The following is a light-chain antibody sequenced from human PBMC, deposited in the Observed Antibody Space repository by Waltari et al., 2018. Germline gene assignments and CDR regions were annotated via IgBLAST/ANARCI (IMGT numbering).Light chain of an antibody. Sequence: EIVLTQSPGTLSLSTGERATLSCRASQSVTSISLAWYQEKLGQAPRLLIYGTSTRATGIPDRFSGSWSVTDFTLTISRLEPEDFAVYYCQQYDGEVVTFGGGTKVEI. J-gene: IGKJ4*01. CDR3: QQYDGEVVT. V-gene: IGKV3-20*01. CDR1: QSVTSIS. CDR2: GTS.